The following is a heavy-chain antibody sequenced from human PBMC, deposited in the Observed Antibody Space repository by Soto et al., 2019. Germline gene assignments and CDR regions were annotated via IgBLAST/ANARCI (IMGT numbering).Heavy chain of an antibody. Sequence: QLQLQESGPGLVKPSETLSLTCTVSGGSISSSSYYWGWIRQPPGKGLEWIGSIYYSGSTYYNPSLKSRVTIYVDTSKTEFYLKLSSVTAADTAVYYCARHGAYQLLSSWFDPWGQGTLVTVSS. CDR1: GGSISSSSYY. CDR3: ARHGAYQLLSSWFDP. CDR2: IYYSGST. V-gene: IGHV4-39*01. D-gene: IGHD2-2*01. J-gene: IGHJ5*02.